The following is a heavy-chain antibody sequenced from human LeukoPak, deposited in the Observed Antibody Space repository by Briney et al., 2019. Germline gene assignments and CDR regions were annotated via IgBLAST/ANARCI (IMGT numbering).Heavy chain of an antibody. V-gene: IGHV1-69*13. J-gene: IGHJ3*02. CDR3: ARDFGALNEAFDI. D-gene: IGHD3-10*01. CDR2: IIPIFGTA. Sequence: SVKVSCKASGGTFSSYAISWVRQAPGQGLEWMGGIIPIFGTANYAQKFQGRVTITADESTSTAYMELSSLRSEDTAVYYCARDFGALNEAFDIWGQGTMVTVSS. CDR1: GGTFSSYA.